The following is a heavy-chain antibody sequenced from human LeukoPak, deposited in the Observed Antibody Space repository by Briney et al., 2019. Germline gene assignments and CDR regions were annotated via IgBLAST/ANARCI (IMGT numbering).Heavy chain of an antibody. Sequence: SETLSLTCTVSGGSISSDYWSWIRQPPGKGLEWIGEINHSGSTNYNPSLKSRVTISVDTSKNQFSLKLSSVTAADTAVYYCARHKGFDPWGQGTLVTVSS. CDR1: GGSISSDY. V-gene: IGHV4-34*01. CDR2: INHSGST. CDR3: ARHKGFDP. J-gene: IGHJ5*02.